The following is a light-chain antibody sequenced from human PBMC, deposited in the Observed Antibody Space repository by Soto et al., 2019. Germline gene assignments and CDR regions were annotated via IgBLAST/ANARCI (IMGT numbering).Light chain of an antibody. J-gene: IGKJ3*01. V-gene: IGKV3D-15*01. CDR1: QSVSSN. CDR3: QQYNNWPRT. CDR2: GVS. Sequence: EIVMTQSPATLSVSPGERATLSCRASQSVSSNLARYQQKPGQGPRLLLYGVSTRATGIPARFSGSGSGTEFTLTISSLQSEDFAIYYCQQYNNWPRTFGPGTKVDFK.